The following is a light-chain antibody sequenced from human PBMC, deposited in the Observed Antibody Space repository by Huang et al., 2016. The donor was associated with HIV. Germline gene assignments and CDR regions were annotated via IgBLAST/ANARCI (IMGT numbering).Light chain of an antibody. CDR2: DAS. V-gene: IGKV1-33*01. Sequence: DIQMTQSPSSLSASVGDRVTITYQASQDIAKFLNWYQQKPGQAPKLLIYDASTLQTGVPSRFSGSGSGTDFTFTISSLQPEDIATYYCQQYDSLPPWTFGQGTKVEIQ. CDR1: QDIAKF. CDR3: QQYDSLPPWT. J-gene: IGKJ1*01.